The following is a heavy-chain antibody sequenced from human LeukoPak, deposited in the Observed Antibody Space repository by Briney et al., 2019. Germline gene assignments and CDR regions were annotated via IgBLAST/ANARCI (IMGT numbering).Heavy chain of an antibody. V-gene: IGHV4-34*01. D-gene: IGHD3-10*01. J-gene: IGHJ4*02. CDR3: ARGLSPRINMVRGVRPPFRGVFDY. Sequence: PSETLSLTCAVYGGSFSGYYWSWIRQPPGKGLGWIGEITHSGSTNYNPSLKSRVTISVDTSKNQFSLKLSSVTAADTAVYYCARGLSPRINMVRGVRPPFRGVFDYWGQGTLVTVSS. CDR2: ITHSGST. CDR1: GGSFSGYY.